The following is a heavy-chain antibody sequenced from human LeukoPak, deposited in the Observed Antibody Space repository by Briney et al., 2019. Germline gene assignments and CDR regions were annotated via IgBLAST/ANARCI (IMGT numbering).Heavy chain of an antibody. CDR3: ARLDPVTTTFESWFDP. Sequence: SETLSLTYTVSGGSISSSSDYWGWIRQPPGKGLEWIGSISYTGDTYYNPSLKSRVTISVDTSKNQLSLRLSSLTAADTAEFYCARLDPVTTTFESWFDPWGQGTLVTVSS. D-gene: IGHD4-17*01. CDR1: GGSISSSSDY. V-gene: IGHV4-39*01. J-gene: IGHJ5*02. CDR2: ISYTGDT.